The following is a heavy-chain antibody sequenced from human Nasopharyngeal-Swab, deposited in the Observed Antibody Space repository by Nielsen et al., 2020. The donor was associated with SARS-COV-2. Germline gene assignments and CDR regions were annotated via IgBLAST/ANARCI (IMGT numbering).Heavy chain of an antibody. D-gene: IGHD3-22*01. CDR2: INSDGSST. CDR1: GFTFSSYW. V-gene: IGHV3-74*01. CDR3: AKDDSSGYYYVGYFDY. J-gene: IGHJ4*02. Sequence: GESLKISCAASGFTFSSYWMHWVRQAPGKGLVWVSRINSDGSSTSYADSVKGRFTISRDNAKNTLYLQMNSLRAEDTAVYYCAKDDSSGYYYVGYFDYWGQGTLVTVSS.